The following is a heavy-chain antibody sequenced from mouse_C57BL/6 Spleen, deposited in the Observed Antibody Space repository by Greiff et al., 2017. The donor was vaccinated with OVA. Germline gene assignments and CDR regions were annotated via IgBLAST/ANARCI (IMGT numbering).Heavy chain of an antibody. CDR3: ARDKDYSKPFYWYFDV. Sequence: EVQRVESGGGLVQPGGSLSLSCAASGFTFTDYYMSWVRQPPGKALEWLGFIRNKANGYTTEYSASVKGRFTISRDNSQSILYLQMNALRAEDSATYYCARDKDYSKPFYWYFDVWGTGTTVTVSS. J-gene: IGHJ1*03. D-gene: IGHD2-5*01. V-gene: IGHV7-3*01. CDR2: IRNKANGYTT. CDR1: GFTFTDYY.